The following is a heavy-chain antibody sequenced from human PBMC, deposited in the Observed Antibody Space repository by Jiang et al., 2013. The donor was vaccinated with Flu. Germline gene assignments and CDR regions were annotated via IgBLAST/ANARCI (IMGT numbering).Heavy chain of an antibody. CDR1: GYTFTSYG. Sequence: GAEVKKPGASVKVSCKASGYTFTSYGISWVRQAPGQGLEWMGWISAYNGNTNYAQKLQGRVTMTTDTSTSTAYMELRSLRSDDTAVYYCARDGDIVVVPAAMDYYYYYGMDVWGQGTTVTVSS. CDR3: ARDGDIVVVPAAMDYYYYYGMDV. J-gene: IGHJ6*02. V-gene: IGHV1-18*01. CDR2: ISAYNGNT. D-gene: IGHD2-2*01.